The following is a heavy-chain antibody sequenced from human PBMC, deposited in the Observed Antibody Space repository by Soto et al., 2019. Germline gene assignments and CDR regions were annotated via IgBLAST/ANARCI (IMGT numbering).Heavy chain of an antibody. J-gene: IGHJ6*02. V-gene: IGHV4-31*03. D-gene: IGHD5-18*01. Sequence: SETLSLTCIVSGGSISSGGCYWSWIRQHPGKGLEWIGYIYFSGTTYYNPSLKSRVTISVDTSKNQFSLKLSSVTAADTAVYYCASGARIQLIQPVYGMDVWGQGTTVSVSS. CDR2: IYFSGTT. CDR1: GGSISSGGCY. CDR3: ASGARIQLIQPVYGMDV.